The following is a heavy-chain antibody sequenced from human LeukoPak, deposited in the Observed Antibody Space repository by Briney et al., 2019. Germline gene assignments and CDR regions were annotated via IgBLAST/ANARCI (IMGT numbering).Heavy chain of an antibody. CDR1: GYTFTGYY. D-gene: IGHD3-10*01. CDR2: INPNSGGT. CDR3: ARDMGIQMRFFDY. V-gene: IGHV1-2*02. J-gene: IGHJ4*02. Sequence: ASAKVSYKASGYTFTGYYMHWVRQAPGQGLEWMGWINPNSGGTNYAQKFQGRVTMTRDTSISTAYMELSRLRSDDTAVYYCARDMGIQMRFFDYWGQGTLVTVSS.